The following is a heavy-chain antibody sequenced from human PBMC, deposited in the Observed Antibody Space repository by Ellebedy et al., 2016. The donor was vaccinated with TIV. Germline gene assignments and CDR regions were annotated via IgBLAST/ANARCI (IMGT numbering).Heavy chain of an antibody. D-gene: IGHD3-10*01. J-gene: IGHJ4*02. CDR1: GGSFSSYY. Sequence: SETLSLTXAVNGGSFSSYYWSWIRQPPGKGLVWIGDINHSGSTDYNPSLKSRVTISRDTSKNQFSLKLSSVTAADTAVYFCAVKRGFKTRWSYWGQGSLVTVSS. V-gene: IGHV4-34*01. CDR2: INHSGST. CDR3: AVKRGFKTRWSY.